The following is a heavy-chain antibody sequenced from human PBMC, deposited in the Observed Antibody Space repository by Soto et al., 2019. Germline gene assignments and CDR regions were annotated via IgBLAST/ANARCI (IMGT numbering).Heavy chain of an antibody. D-gene: IGHD5-12*01. Sequence: ASVKVSCKASGYTFTRSGISWVRQAPGQGREWRGWISTYNGDTNYAQTFQGRVTMTTDTSTTTVYMELRSLSSDDTAVYYCASEGVAPYYYYGMDVWGQGTTVTVS. CDR3: ASEGVAPYYYYGMDV. CDR2: ISTYNGDT. J-gene: IGHJ6*02. V-gene: IGHV1-18*01. CDR1: GYTFTRSG.